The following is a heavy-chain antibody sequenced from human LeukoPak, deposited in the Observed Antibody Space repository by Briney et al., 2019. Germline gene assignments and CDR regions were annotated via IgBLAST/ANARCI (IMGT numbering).Heavy chain of an antibody. CDR3: AKDRSGVYYYYGMDV. CDR1: GFTFSSYS. CDR2: ISYDGSNK. D-gene: IGHD3-3*01. Sequence: GGSLRLSCAASGFTFSSYSMNWVRQAPGKGLEWAAVISYDGSNKYYADSVKGRFTISRDNSKNTLYLQMNSLRAEDTAVYYCAKDRSGVYYYYGMDVWGQGTTVTVSS. J-gene: IGHJ6*02. V-gene: IGHV3-30*18.